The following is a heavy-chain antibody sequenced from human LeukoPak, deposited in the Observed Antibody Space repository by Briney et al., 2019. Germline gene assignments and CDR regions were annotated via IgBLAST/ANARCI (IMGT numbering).Heavy chain of an antibody. CDR3: AKDAIRGTITYFES. D-gene: IGHD3-10*01. CDR1: GFTFSSYA. J-gene: IGHJ4*02. Sequence: GGSLRLSCAASGFTFSSYAMSWVRQAPGKGLEWVSAISGSGGSTYYADSVKGRFTISRDNSKNTLFLQVNSLRAEDTAVYYCAKDAIRGTITYFESWGQGTPVAVSS. CDR2: ISGSGGST. V-gene: IGHV3-23*01.